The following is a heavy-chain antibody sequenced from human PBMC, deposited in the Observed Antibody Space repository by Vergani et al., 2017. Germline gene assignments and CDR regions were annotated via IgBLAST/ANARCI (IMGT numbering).Heavy chain of an antibody. CDR3: ARDIVNEYVWGSSDY. CDR1: GFTFSSYA. D-gene: IGHD3-16*01. J-gene: IGHJ4*02. V-gene: IGHV3-30*01. CDR2: ISYDGSNK. Sequence: QVQLVESGGGVVQPGGSLRLSCAASGFTFSSYAMHWVRQAPGKGLEWVAVISYDGSNKYYADSVKGRFTISRDKSKTTLYLQMNSLRAEYTAVYYCARDIVNEYVWGSSDYWGQGTLVTVAS.